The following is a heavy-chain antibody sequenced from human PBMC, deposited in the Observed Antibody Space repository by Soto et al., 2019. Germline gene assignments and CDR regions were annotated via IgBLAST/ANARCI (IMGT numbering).Heavy chain of an antibody. CDR2: INAGNGNT. J-gene: IGHJ4*02. CDR3: ARESAVVVVAATPGFGYYFDY. V-gene: IGHV1-3*01. CDR1: GYTFTSYA. D-gene: IGHD2-15*01. Sequence: ASVKVSCKASGYTFTSYAMHWVRQAPGQRLEWMGWINAGNGNTKYSQKFQGRVTITRDTSASTAYMELSSLRSEDTAVYYCARESAVVVVAATPGFGYYFDYWGQGTLVTVSS.